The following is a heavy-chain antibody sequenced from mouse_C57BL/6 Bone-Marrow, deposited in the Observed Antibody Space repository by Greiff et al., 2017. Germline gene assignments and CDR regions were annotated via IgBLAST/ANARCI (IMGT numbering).Heavy chain of an antibody. J-gene: IGHJ1*03. Sequence: QVQLQQSGAELARPGASVKLSCKASGYTFTSYGISWVKQRTGQGLEWIGEIYPRSGNTYYNEKFKGKATLTADKSSSTAYMELRSLPSEDSAVYFCARSYRYFDVWATGTTVTVSS. CDR1: GYTFTSYG. CDR3: ARSYRYFDV. CDR2: IYPRSGNT. V-gene: IGHV1-81*01.